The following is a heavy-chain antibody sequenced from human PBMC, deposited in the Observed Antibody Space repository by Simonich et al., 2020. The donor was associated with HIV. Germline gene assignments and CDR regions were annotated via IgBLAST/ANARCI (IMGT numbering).Heavy chain of an antibody. D-gene: IGHD3-22*01. CDR3: ARSPYYYDISGDLDY. V-gene: IGHV4-34*01. Sequence: QVQLQQWGAGLLKPSETLSLTCAVYGGSFSSYYWSWIRQPPGKGLEWIGEINHSGKTNYNPSLKSRVAISVDTSKNQFSLNLSSVTAADTAVYYCARSPYYYDISGDLDYWGQGTLVTVSS. CDR2: INHSGKT. CDR1: GGSFSSYY. J-gene: IGHJ4*02.